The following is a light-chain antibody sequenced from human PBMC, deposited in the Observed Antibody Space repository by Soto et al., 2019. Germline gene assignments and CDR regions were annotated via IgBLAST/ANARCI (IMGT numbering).Light chain of an antibody. CDR2: GAS. J-gene: IGKJ1*01. CDR1: QSFSRSY. V-gene: IGKV3-20*01. CDR3: QQYGSSAWT. Sequence: EIELTQSPGTLSLSPGERATLSCRASQSFSRSYLAWYQQKPGQAPRLLIYGASSRATGIPDRFSGSGSGTDFTLTISRLDPEDSAVYYCQQYGSSAWTFGQRTKVDIK.